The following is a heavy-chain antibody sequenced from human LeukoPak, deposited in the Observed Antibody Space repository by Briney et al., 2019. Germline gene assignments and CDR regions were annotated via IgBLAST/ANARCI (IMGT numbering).Heavy chain of an antibody. CDR2: ISYSGST. D-gene: IGHD3-10*01. Sequence: PSETLSLTCTVSRGSISSYYWSWIRQPPGKGLEWIGYISYSGSTNYNPSLKSRVTISVDTSKNQFSLRLSSVTAADTAVYYCARVFTMVRGATPNGMDVWGQGTTVTVSS. CDR1: RGSISSYY. J-gene: IGHJ6*02. CDR3: ARVFTMVRGATPNGMDV. V-gene: IGHV4-59*01.